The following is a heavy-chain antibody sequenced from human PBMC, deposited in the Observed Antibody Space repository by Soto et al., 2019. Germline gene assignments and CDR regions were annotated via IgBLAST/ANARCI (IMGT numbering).Heavy chain of an antibody. CDR1: GCSISSGGYY. J-gene: IGHJ5*02. D-gene: IGHD2-2*02. CDR2: IYYSGST. Sequence: PLSLTCNVSGCSISSGGYYWSWIRQHPGKGLEWIGYIYYSGSTYYNPSLKSRVTISVDTSKNQFSLKLSSVTAADTAVYYCARAPLIDCRRTSCYTGAANNWFHAWEMGTLVTLPP. CDR3: ARAPLIDCRRTSCYTGAANNWFHA. V-gene: IGHV4-31*03.